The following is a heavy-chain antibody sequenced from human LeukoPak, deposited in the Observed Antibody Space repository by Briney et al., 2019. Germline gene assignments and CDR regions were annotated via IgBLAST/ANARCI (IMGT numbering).Heavy chain of an antibody. Sequence: PWGSLRLSCAASGFTFSSYWMSWVRQAPGKGLEWVANINQDGSEKNYVDSVKGPFTISRDNAKNSLYLQMNSLRAEDTAVYYCARDGRGESGSYLYYFDYWGQGTLVTVSS. CDR3: ARDGRGESGSYLYYFDY. V-gene: IGHV3-7*01. CDR1: GFTFSSYW. J-gene: IGHJ4*02. CDR2: INQDGSEK. D-gene: IGHD1-26*01.